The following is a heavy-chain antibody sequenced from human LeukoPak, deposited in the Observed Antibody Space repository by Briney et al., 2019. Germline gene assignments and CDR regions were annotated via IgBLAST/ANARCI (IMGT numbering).Heavy chain of an antibody. D-gene: IGHD5-24*01. J-gene: IGHJ5*02. V-gene: IGHV4-34*01. Sequence: SETLSLTCAVYGGSFSGYYWSWIRQPPGKGLEWIGEINHSGSTNYNPSLKSRVTISVDTSKNQFSLKLSSVTAADTAVYYCARGQGICLGATNRPNWFDPWGQGTLVTVSS. CDR3: ARGQGICLGATNRPNWFDP. CDR2: INHSGST. CDR1: GGSFSGYY.